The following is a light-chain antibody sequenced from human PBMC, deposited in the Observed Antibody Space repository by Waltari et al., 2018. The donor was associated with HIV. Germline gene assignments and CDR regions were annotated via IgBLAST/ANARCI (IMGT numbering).Light chain of an antibody. J-gene: IGLJ3*02. CDR3: CSYAGSPPWV. CDR1: SSDVGGYNY. V-gene: IGLV2-11*01. Sequence: QSALTQPRSVSGSPGQSVTISCTGTSSDVGGYNYVSWYQPHPGKAPKLMIYDVNKRPSGVPDRYSGSKSGNTASLTISGLQAEDEANYYCCSYAGSPPWVFGGGTKLTVL. CDR2: DVN.